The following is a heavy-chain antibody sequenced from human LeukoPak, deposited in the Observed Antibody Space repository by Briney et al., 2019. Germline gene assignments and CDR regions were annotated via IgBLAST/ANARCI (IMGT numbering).Heavy chain of an antibody. Sequence: GESLKISCKGSGYSFSSYWIGWVRQMPGKGLEWMGIIYPGDSDTRDSPSFQGQVTISADKSVSTAYLQWSNLKASDTAMYYCARHRGYGSGYYYYGMDVWGQGTTVTVSS. D-gene: IGHD3-10*01. V-gene: IGHV5-51*01. CDR3: ARHRGYGSGYYYYGMDV. J-gene: IGHJ6*02. CDR1: GYSFSSYW. CDR2: IYPGDSDT.